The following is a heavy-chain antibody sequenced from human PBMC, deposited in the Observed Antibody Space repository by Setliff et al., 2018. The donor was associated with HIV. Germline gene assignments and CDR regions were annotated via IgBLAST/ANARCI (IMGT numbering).Heavy chain of an antibody. Sequence: AASVKVSCKASGYTFSSYDINWVRQATGQGLEWMGWMNPNSGNTGYAQKFQGRVTMTRNTSISTAYMELSSLRSEDTAVYYCARVRRGSSWTLTTLRTFDYWGQGTLVTSPQ. D-gene: IGHD4-17*01. CDR3: ARVRRGSSWTLTTLRTFDY. CDR2: MNPNSGNT. J-gene: IGHJ4*02. V-gene: IGHV1-8*02. CDR1: GYTFSSYD.